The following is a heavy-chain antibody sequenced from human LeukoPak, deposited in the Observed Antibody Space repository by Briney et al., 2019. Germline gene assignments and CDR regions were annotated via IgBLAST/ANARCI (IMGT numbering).Heavy chain of an antibody. CDR2: IWYDGSNK. CDR3: AKDHYGSGSYIDY. CDR1: GFTFSSYG. D-gene: IGHD3-10*01. J-gene: IGHJ4*02. Sequence: GGSLRLSCAASGFTFSSYGMHWVRQAPGKGLEWVAVIWYDGSNKYYADSVKGRFTISRDNSKNTLYLQMNSLRAEDTAVYYCAKDHYGSGSYIDYWAQGTLVTVSS. V-gene: IGHV3-33*06.